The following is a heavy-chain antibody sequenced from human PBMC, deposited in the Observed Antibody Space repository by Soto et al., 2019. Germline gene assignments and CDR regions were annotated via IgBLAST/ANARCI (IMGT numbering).Heavy chain of an antibody. D-gene: IGHD3-10*01. V-gene: IGHV4-30-4*01. CDR1: GGSISSGDYY. CDR3: ARGSLWFGDSFDP. CDR2: IYYSGST. J-gene: IGHJ5*02. Sequence: SETLSLTCTVSGGSISSGDYYWSWIRQPPGKGLEWIGYIYYSGSTYYNPSLKSRVTISVDTSKNQFSLKLSSVTAADTAVYYCARGSLWFGDSFDPWGQGTLVTVSS.